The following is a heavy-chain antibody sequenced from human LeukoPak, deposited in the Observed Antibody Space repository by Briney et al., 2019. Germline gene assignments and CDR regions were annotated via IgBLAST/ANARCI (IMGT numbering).Heavy chain of an antibody. Sequence: PVKVSCKASGGTFSSYAISWVRQAPGQVLEWMGRIIPILGIANYAQKFQGRVTITADKSTSTAYMELSSLRSEDTAVYYCARDTQIYDSSGYYISDAFDIWGQGTMVTVSS. D-gene: IGHD3-22*01. CDR2: IIPILGIA. CDR1: GGTFSSYA. V-gene: IGHV1-69*04. CDR3: ARDTQIYDSSGYYISDAFDI. J-gene: IGHJ3*02.